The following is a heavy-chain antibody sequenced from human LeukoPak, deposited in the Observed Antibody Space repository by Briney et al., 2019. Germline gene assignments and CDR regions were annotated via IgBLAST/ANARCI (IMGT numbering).Heavy chain of an antibody. Sequence: PSETLSLTCTVSGGSISSSSYYWGWIRQPPGKGLEWIGSIYYSATTYYNPSLKSRVSISVDTSKNQFSLKLSSVSAADTAVYYCASTIRGDNAFDIWGQGTMVTVSS. CDR2: IYYSATT. D-gene: IGHD3-10*01. CDR1: GGSISSSSYY. CDR3: ASTIRGDNAFDI. V-gene: IGHV4-39*01. J-gene: IGHJ3*02.